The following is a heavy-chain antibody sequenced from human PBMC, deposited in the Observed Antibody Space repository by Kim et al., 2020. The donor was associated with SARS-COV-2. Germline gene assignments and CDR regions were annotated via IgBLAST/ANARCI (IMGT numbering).Heavy chain of an antibody. Sequence: SETLSLTCTVSGDSVRSSTYYWAWVRQPPGRGLEWIGSVSSTGDSYSNPSLESRVSMSVDTSTDRFSLDLNSRTAAVTAQYYGAGENKKDRLYDWFDSWARGAHVTVSS. CDR1: GDSVRSSTYY. CDR2: VSSTGDS. J-gene: IGHJ5*01. CDR3: AGENKKDRLYDWFDS. D-gene: IGHD2-2*02. V-gene: IGHV4-39*02.